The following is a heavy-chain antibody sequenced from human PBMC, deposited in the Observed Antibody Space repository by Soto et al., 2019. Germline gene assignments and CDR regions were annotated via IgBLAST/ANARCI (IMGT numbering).Heavy chain of an antibody. J-gene: IGHJ4*02. CDR2: INHSGST. Sequence: SETLSLTCAVYGGYFSGYYWSWIRQPPGKGLEWIGEINHSGSTNYNPSLKSRVTISVDTSKNQFSLKLSSVTAADTAVYYCARGKQWLSHWGQGTLVTVSS. D-gene: IGHD6-19*01. CDR1: GGYFSGYY. CDR3: ARGKQWLSH. V-gene: IGHV4-34*01.